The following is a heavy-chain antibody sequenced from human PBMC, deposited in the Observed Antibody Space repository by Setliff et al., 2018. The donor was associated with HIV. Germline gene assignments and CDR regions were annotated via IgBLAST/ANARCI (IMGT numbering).Heavy chain of an antibody. CDR1: GGSISNYY. CDR3: ARFVGTYNWFDS. CDR2: IHYSGST. J-gene: IGHJ5*01. Sequence: SETLSLTCTVSGGSISNYYWSWIRQSPEKGLEWIGYIHYSGSTNYNPSLRSRVTISVDTSKNQFSLNLNSVIAADTAIYYCARFVGTYNWFDSWGQGTLVTVSS. D-gene: IGHD1-1*01. V-gene: IGHV4-59*08.